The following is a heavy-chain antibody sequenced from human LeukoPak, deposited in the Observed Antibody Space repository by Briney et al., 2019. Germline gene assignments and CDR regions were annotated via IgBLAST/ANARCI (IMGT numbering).Heavy chain of an antibody. D-gene: IGHD5-24*01. CDR1: GYTFTNYG. Sequence: GASVKVSCKASGYTFTNYGITWVRQAPGQGLEWMGWISGYQGGTKYAQNFQGRVTMTIDTSTSTAYMDLRSLRSDDTAIYFCARSDLGTITAGPFNWGQGTLVAVSS. J-gene: IGHJ4*02. V-gene: IGHV1-18*01. CDR2: ISGYQGGT. CDR3: ARSDLGTITAGPFN.